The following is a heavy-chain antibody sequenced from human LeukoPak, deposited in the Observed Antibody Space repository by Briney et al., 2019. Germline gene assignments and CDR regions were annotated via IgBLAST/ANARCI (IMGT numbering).Heavy chain of an antibody. Sequence: PGGSLRLSCAASGFTFSAYLMSWVRQAPGKGLEWVANIKQDGSEKYYVDSVKGRFAISRDNAKNSLYLQMNSLRAEDTAVYYCANGILTGYYTPLGYWGQGTLVTVSS. CDR2: IKQDGSEK. CDR3: ANGILTGYYTPLGY. V-gene: IGHV3-7*03. D-gene: IGHD3-9*01. CDR1: GFTFSAYL. J-gene: IGHJ4*02.